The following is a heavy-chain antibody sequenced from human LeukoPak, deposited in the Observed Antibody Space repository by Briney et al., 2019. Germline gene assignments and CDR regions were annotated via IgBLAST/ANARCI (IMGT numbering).Heavy chain of an antibody. CDR2: LNPSGGST. CDR1: GYTFTNYY. V-gene: IGHV1-46*01. CDR3: AKLGEGGATISNYFEY. D-gene: IGHD1-26*01. J-gene: IGHJ4*02. Sequence: GASVTVSCKASGYTFTNYYMHWVRQAPGQGLEWMGTLNPSGGSTNYAQKFQGRVTMTRDTSTSTVYMELSSLRSEDTAVYYCAKLGEGGATISNYFEYWGQGTLVTVSS.